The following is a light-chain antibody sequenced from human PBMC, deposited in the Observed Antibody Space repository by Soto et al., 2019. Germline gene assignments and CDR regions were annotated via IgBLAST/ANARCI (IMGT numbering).Light chain of an antibody. Sequence: EIVLTQSRGTLPLSPGERATLSGRASQSVSSYLAWYQQKPGQAPRLLIYDASSRATGSPARFSGTGFCTDFTLTTSSLEPEDSAAYYCQQRSYWPPYTCGQGTKVDIK. J-gene: IGKJ2*01. CDR3: QQRSYWPPYT. CDR1: QSVSSY. CDR2: DAS. V-gene: IGKV3-11*01.